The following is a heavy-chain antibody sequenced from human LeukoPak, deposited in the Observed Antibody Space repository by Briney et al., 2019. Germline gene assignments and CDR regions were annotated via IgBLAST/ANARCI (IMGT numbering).Heavy chain of an antibody. CDR3: AAQLYYYYYMDV. CDR1: GGSISSGSYY. J-gene: IGHJ6*03. CDR2: IYTSGST. V-gene: IGHV4-61*02. Sequence: PSETLSLTCTVSGGSISSGSYYWSWIRQPAGKGLEWIGRIYTSGSTNYNPSLKSRVTISVDTSKNQFSLKLSSVTAADTAVYYCAAQLYYYYYMDVWGKGTTVTISS. D-gene: IGHD1-1*01.